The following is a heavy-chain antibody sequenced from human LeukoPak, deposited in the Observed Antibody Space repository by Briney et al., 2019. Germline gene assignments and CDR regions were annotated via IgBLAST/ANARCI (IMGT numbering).Heavy chain of an antibody. D-gene: IGHD5-12*01. CDR3: ARHGGYSGYDPLGLNFDY. Sequence: SETLSLTFTVSGGSISSYYWSWIRQPPGKGLEWIGYIYYSGSTNYNPSLKSRVTISVDTSKNQFSLKLSSVTAADTAVYYCARHGGYSGYDPLGLNFDYWGQGTLVAVSS. V-gene: IGHV4-59*08. J-gene: IGHJ4*02. CDR2: IYYSGST. CDR1: GGSISSYY.